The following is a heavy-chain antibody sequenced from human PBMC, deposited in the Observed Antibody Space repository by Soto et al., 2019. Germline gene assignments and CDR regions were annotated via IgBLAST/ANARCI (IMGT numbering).Heavy chain of an antibody. CDR1: GYTFTGYY. D-gene: IGHD2-2*01. J-gene: IGHJ4*02. CDR3: ARARYAAFDY. CDR2: INAGNGNT. Sequence: ASVKVSCKASGYTFTGYYMHWVRQAPGQRLEWMGWINAGNGNTKYSQKLQGRVTMTTDTSTSTAYMELRSLRSDDTAVYYCARARYAAFDYWGQGTLVTVSS. V-gene: IGHV1-18*04.